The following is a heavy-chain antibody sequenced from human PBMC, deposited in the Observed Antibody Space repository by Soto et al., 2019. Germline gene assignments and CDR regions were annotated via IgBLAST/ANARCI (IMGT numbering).Heavy chain of an antibody. CDR3: AGGSGWLSDS. D-gene: IGHD6-19*01. CDR1: GFSISSYW. V-gene: IGHV3-7*03. J-gene: IGHJ5*01. CDR2: IRKDGSEK. Sequence: EVQLVESGGGLVQPGGSLRLSCAASGFSISSYWMNWVRQAPGKGLEWVAIIRKDGSEKYYVDSVKGRFTISRDNAKKSLYLQMNSPRDDDTAVYYCAGGSGWLSDSWCRGTLVTVSS.